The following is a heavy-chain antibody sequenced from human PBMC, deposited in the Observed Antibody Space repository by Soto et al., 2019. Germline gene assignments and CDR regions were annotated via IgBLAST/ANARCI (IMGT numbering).Heavy chain of an antibody. J-gene: IGHJ4*02. CDR1: GGSFSGYY. Sequence: SETLSLTCAFYGGSFSGYYWSWIRQPPGKGLEWIGEINHSGSTNYNPSLKSRVTISVDTSKNQFSLKLTSVTAADTAVYYCARDKITGLFDYGGQGTLVTVSS. CDR2: INHSGST. D-gene: IGHD2-8*02. V-gene: IGHV4-34*01. CDR3: ARDKITGLFDY.